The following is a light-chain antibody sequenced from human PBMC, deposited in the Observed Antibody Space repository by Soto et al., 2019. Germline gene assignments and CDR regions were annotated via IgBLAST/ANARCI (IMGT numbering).Light chain of an antibody. J-gene: IGKJ2*01. V-gene: IGKV3-15*01. CDR1: QSISSN. CDR3: QQSYSTPRT. Sequence: EIVMTQSPATLSVSPGERATLSCRASQSISSNLAWYQQKPGQAPRLLMFRTSSRATGFPARFSGSGSGTEFNLTISSLQSEDFATYYCQQSYSTPRTFGQGTRLDIQ. CDR2: RTS.